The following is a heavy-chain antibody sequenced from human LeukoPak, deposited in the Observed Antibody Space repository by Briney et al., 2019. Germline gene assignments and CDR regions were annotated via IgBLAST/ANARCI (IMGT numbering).Heavy chain of an antibody. V-gene: IGHV3-48*03. CDR3: ARQAVARPFDL. CDR1: GFTFSSYE. Sequence: GGSLRLSCAASGFTFSSYEMNWVRQAPGKGLEWVSYISSSGSTIYYADSVKGRFTISRDNAKNSLYLQMNSLRAEDTAVYYCARQAVARPFDLWGQGTMVAVSS. J-gene: IGHJ3*01. CDR2: ISSSGSTI.